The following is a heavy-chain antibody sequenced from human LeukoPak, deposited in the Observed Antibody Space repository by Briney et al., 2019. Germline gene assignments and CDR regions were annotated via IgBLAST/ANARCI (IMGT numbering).Heavy chain of an antibody. D-gene: IGHD3-10*01. CDR2: ISGSGGST. J-gene: IGHJ4*02. CDR3: ATLLDYYGSGSYYLDY. CDR1: GFTFSSYA. V-gene: IGHV3-23*01. Sequence: GGSLRLSCAASGFTFSSYAMSWVRQAPGKGLEWVSAISGSGGSTYYADSVKGRFTISRDNSKNTLYLQMNSLRAEDTAVYYCATLLDYYGSGSYYLDYWCQGTLVTVSS.